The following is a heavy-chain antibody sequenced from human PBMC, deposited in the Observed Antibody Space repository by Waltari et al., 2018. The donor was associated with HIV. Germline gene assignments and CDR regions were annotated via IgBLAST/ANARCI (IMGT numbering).Heavy chain of an antibody. CDR2: IIPIFGTA. CDR1: GGTFSSYA. V-gene: IGHV1-69*01. Sequence: QVQLVQSGAEVKKPGSSVKVSCKAYGGTFSSYAISWVRQAPGQGLEWMGGIIPIFGTANYAQKFQGRVTITADESTSTAYMELSSLRSEDTAVYYCARVERWLQWGYFDYWGQGTLVTVSS. J-gene: IGHJ4*02. CDR3: ARVERWLQWGYFDY. D-gene: IGHD5-12*01.